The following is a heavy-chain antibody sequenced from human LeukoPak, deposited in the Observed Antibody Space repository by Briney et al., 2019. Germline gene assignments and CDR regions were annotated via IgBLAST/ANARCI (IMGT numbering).Heavy chain of an antibody. CDR3: AIGYSYGIFDY. CDR1: GFTFSSYA. V-gene: IGHV3-30-3*01. J-gene: IGHJ4*02. D-gene: IGHD5-18*01. Sequence: GGSLRLSCAASGFTFSSYAMHWVRQAPGKGLEWVAVISYDGSNKYYADSVNGRFTISRDNAKNSLYLQMNSLRAEDTAVYYCAIGYSYGIFDYWGQGTLVTVSS. CDR2: ISYDGSNK.